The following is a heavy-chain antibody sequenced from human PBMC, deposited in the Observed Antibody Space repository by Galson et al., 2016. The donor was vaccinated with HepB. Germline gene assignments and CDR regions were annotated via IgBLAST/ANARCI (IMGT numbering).Heavy chain of an antibody. J-gene: IGHJ6*02. V-gene: IGHV3-7*01. Sequence: SLRLSCAASGFTFKTYWMSWIRQAPGKGLERVANIKEDGTVENYVDSVKGRFTISRDNAKSSFYLQMNSLRVEDTAVYYCARDPASNDYIWGWDAWGQGTTVTVSS. CDR1: GFTFKTYW. CDR2: IKEDGTVE. D-gene: IGHD3-16*01. CDR3: ARDPASNDYIWGWDA.